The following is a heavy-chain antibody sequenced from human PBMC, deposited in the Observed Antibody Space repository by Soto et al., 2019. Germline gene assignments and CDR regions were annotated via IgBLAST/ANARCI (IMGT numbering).Heavy chain of an antibody. V-gene: IGHV4-31*03. CDR1: GGSISSGGYY. CDR2: IYYSGST. CDR3: ARAASGNYDFWSGYSDMDV. D-gene: IGHD3-3*01. J-gene: IGHJ6*03. Sequence: SETLSLTCTVSGGSISSGGYYWSWIRQHPGKGLEWIGYIYYSGSTYYNPSLKSRVTISVDTSKHQFSLKLSSVTAADTAVYYCARAASGNYDFWSGYSDMDVWGKGTTVTVSS.